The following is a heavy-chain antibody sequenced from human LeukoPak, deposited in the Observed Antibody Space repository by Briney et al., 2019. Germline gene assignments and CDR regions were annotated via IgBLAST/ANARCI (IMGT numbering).Heavy chain of an antibody. J-gene: IGHJ4*02. CDR2: ISGSGGST. V-gene: IGHV3-23*01. Sequence: GGSLRLSCAVSGFTFSSYAMNWVRQAPGKGLEWVSTISGSGGSTYYADSVKGRFTISRDNSKNTLYLQMNSLRAEDTAVYYCAKDKIFRWSPHYWGQGTLVTVSS. D-gene: IGHD2-21*01. CDR3: AKDKIFRWSPHY. CDR1: GFTFSSYA.